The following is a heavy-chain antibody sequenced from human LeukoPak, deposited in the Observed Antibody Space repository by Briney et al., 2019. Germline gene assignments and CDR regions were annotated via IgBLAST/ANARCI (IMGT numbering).Heavy chain of an antibody. J-gene: IGHJ4*02. CDR3: ARGYCSSTTCSVDY. D-gene: IGHD2-2*01. V-gene: IGHV3-23*01. CDR2: ISGGGGGT. CDR1: GFTFSNYA. Sequence: GGSLRLSCAASGFTFSNYAMSWVRQAPGKGLEWVSVISGGGGGTYYADSVKGRFTISRDNSQNTLYLQMNSLRAEDTAVYYCARGYCSSTTCSVDYWGQGTLVTVSS.